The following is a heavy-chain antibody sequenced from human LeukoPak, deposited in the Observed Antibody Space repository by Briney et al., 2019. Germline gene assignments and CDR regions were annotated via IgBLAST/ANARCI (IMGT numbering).Heavy chain of an antibody. J-gene: IGHJ5*02. CDR1: GYTFTDYY. D-gene: IGHD6-6*01. Sequence: ATVKISCKVSGYTFTDYYMHWVQQAPGKGLEWMGLVGPEDGETIYAEKFQGRVTITADTSTDTAYVELSSLRSEDTAVYYCATGVSSSSGYNWFDLWGQGTLVTVSS. CDR3: ATGVSSSSGYNWFDL. V-gene: IGHV1-69-2*01. CDR2: VGPEDGET.